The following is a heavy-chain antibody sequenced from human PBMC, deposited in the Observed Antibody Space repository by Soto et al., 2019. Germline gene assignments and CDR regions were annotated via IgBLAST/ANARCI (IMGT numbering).Heavy chain of an antibody. CDR1: GFTFSSYA. Sequence: QVQLVESGGGVVQPGRSLRLSCAASGFTFSSYAMHWVRQAPGKGLEWVAVISYDGSNKYYADYVKGRFTISRDNSKNTLYLQMNSLRAEDTAVYYCARGRGYSGYEVDYWGQGTLVTVSS. CDR2: ISYDGSNK. CDR3: ARGRGYSGYEVDY. J-gene: IGHJ4*02. V-gene: IGHV3-30-3*01. D-gene: IGHD5-12*01.